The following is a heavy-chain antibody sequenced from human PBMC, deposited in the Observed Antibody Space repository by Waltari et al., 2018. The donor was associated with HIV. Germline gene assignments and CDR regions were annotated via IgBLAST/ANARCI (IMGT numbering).Heavy chain of an antibody. CDR1: GGSISSYY. CDR2: IYDSGST. J-gene: IGHJ5*02. Sequence: QVQLQESGPGLVKPSETLSLTCTVSGGSISSYYWSWIRQPPGKGLEWIGYIYDSGSTSYNTSRNSRVTISVDTSTNQCSLKLSCVTAADTAVYYCARVYDSSGYYSNWFDPWGQGTLVTVAS. V-gene: IGHV4-59*01. CDR3: ARVYDSSGYYSNWFDP. D-gene: IGHD3-22*01.